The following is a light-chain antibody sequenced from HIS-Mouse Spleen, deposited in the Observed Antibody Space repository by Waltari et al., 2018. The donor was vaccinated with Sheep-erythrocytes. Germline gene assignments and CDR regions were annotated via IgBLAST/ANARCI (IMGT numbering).Light chain of an antibody. J-gene: IGLJ1*01. Sequence: QSALTQPASVSGSPGQSITIPCTGTSSDVGSTNLVPWYQQHPGQPPKLMIYDVSKRPSGVPDRFSGSKSGNTASLTISGLQAEDEADYYCCSYAGSYNHVFGTGTKVTVL. V-gene: IGLV2-11*01. CDR1: SSDVGSTNL. CDR3: CSYAGSYNHV. CDR2: DVS.